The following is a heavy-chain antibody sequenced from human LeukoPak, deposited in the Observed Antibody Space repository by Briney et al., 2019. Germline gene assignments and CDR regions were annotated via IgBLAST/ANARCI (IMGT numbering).Heavy chain of an antibody. V-gene: IGHV3-74*01. D-gene: IGHD6-19*01. CDR2: INSDGSST. CDR3: ARFPGYSSGWYNSSFDY. J-gene: IGHJ4*02. Sequence: GGSLRLSCAASGFTFSSYWMHWVRQAPGKGLVWVSRINSDGSSTSYADSVKGRFTISRDNAKNTLYLQMNSLRAEDTAVYYCARFPGYSSGWYNSSFDYWGQGTLVTVSS. CDR1: GFTFSSYW.